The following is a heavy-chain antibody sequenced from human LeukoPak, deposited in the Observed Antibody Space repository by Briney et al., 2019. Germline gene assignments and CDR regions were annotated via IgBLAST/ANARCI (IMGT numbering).Heavy chain of an antibody. J-gene: IGHJ5*02. V-gene: IGHV4-34*01. CDR1: GVSFSGYY. CDR2: INHSGSN. D-gene: IGHD2-2*02. Sequence: SETLSLTCAVYGVSFSGYYWSWLRQPPGKGGEWIGEINHSGSNNYNPSLKSRVTISVDTSKNQFSLKLSSVPAADTAVYYCARAAGDIVVVPAAIRRRAGNWFDPWGQGTLVTVSS. CDR3: ARAAGDIVVVPAAIRRRAGNWFDP.